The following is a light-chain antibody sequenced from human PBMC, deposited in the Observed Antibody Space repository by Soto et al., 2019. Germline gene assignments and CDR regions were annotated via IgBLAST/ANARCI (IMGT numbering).Light chain of an antibody. CDR1: QNICRQ. CDR3: LQYQSYWT. V-gene: IGKV1-5*03. Sequence: EIQKDQAPSTLSASVGDRVRLTFPASQNICRQLALYQQKPGKAPNLLIYQASNLETGVPSRFTGSGSGTEFTLTISSLQPDDLATYYCLQYQSYWTFGQGTKVEVK. J-gene: IGKJ1*01. CDR2: QAS.